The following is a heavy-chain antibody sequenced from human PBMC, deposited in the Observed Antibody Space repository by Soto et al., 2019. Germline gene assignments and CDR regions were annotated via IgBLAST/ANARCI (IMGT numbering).Heavy chain of an antibody. CDR2: LSGSGVST. D-gene: IGHD2-15*01. Sequence: GSVPLSEAPCVVIFSSSGMRWDHQETGKGLEWVSGLSGSGVSTYYADSVRGRFTISRDNSKNILYLQMNSLRADDTAVYFCAKDHFVGPAPNYFEIWGQGALVIVS. CDR3: AKDHFVGPAPNYFEI. J-gene: IGHJ4*02. CDR1: VVIFSSSG. V-gene: IGHV3-23*01.